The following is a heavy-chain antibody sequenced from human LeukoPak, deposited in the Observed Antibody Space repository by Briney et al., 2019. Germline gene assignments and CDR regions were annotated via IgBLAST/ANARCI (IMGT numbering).Heavy chain of an antibody. D-gene: IGHD2-21*01. CDR3: ARERGVARSFDY. V-gene: IGHV4-61*02. J-gene: IGHJ4*02. CDR2: IYTSGST. CDR1: GGSISSGSYY. Sequence: SETLSLTCTVSGGSISSGSYYWSWIRQPAGKGLEWIGRIYTSGSTNYNPSLKSRVTTSVDTSKNQFSLKLSSVTAADTAVYYCARERGVARSFDYWGQGTLVTVSS.